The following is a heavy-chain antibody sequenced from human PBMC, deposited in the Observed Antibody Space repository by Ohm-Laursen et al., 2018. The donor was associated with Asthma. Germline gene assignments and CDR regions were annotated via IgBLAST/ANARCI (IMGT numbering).Heavy chain of an antibody. J-gene: IGHJ4*02. CDR2: IYYSGLT. Sequence: SDTLSLTCTVSGGSISSGGYYWSWIRQHPGKGLEWIGYIYYSGLTYSNPSLRSRVTLSVDTSTNQFSLNLTSMTAADTAVYYCARGAFYYESTGYYFFDHWGQGALVTVSS. CDR3: ARGAFYYESTGYYFFDH. V-gene: IGHV4-31*03. CDR1: GGSISSGGYY. D-gene: IGHD3-22*01.